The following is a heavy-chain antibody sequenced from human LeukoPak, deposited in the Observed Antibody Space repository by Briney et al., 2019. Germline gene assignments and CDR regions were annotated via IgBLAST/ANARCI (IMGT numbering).Heavy chain of an antibody. D-gene: IGHD1-26*01. J-gene: IGHJ4*02. CDR1: GFTFNNYA. CDR2: TRYDGSSA. CDR3: AKGSGSYLSPLYYFDY. Sequence: GGSLRLSCETSGFTFNNYAMHWVRRAPGKGLEWVAYTRYDGSSAYYADLVKGRFTISRDNSKNTLYLQMNSLRAEDTAVYYCAKGSGSYLSPLYYFDYWGQGTLVTVSS. V-gene: IGHV3-30*02.